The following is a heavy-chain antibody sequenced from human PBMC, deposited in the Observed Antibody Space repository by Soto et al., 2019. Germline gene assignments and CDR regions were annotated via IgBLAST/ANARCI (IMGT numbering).Heavy chain of an antibody. CDR2: VSGTGGGS. CDR1: GFTFSSYA. V-gene: IGHV3-64*02. CDR3: VRRYCSGGSCSHMDV. Sequence: GGSLRLSCAASGFTFSSYAMSWVRQPPGKGPEYVSIVSGTGGGSYYADSVKGRFAMSRDNSKNTLYLQMGSLRDEDTAVYYCVRRYCSGGSCSHMDVWGKGTTVTVSS. J-gene: IGHJ6*03. D-gene: IGHD2-15*01.